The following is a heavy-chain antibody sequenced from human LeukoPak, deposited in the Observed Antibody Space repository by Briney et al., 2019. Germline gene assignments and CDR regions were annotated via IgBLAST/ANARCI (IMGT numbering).Heavy chain of an antibody. V-gene: IGHV3-48*03. J-gene: IGHJ4*02. CDR3: ARQTGSGLFILP. Sequence: GGSLRLSCAASGFTFSSYEMTWVRQAPGMGLEWVSYISGSGSRRNYADSVKGRFTISRDNAKNSLYLQMNNLRAEDTAVYYCARQTGSGLFILPGGQGTLVTVSS. CDR2: ISGSGSRR. D-gene: IGHD3/OR15-3a*01. CDR1: GFTFSSYE.